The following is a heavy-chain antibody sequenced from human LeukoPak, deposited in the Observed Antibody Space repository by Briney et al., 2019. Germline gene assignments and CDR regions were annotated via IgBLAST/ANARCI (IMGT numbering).Heavy chain of an antibody. CDR2: IYPTGST. CDR1: GASFSDYY. J-gene: IGHJ4*02. V-gene: IGHV4-4*07. CDR3: ARDNYDYPAY. D-gene: IGHD3-10*01. Sequence: SETLSLTCTVSGASFSDYYWSWIRQPAGKGLEWIGRIYPTGSTNYNPSLKSRVTMSVDTSKNQFSLKLSSVTAADTAVYHCARDNYDYPAYWGQGTLVTISS.